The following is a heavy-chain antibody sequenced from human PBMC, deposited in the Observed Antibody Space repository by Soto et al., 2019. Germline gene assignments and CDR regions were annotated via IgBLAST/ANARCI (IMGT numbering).Heavy chain of an antibody. D-gene: IGHD6-19*01. CDR3: ARVKDIAVAGTRKIDY. CDR1: GYTFTGYY. V-gene: IGHV1-2*04. J-gene: IGHJ4*02. CDR2: INPNSGGT. Sequence: ASVKVSCKASGYTFTGYYMHWVRQAPGQGLEWMGWINPNSGGTNYAQKFQGWVTMTRDTSISTAYMELSRLRSDDTAVYYCARVKDIAVAGTRKIDYWGQGTLVTVSS.